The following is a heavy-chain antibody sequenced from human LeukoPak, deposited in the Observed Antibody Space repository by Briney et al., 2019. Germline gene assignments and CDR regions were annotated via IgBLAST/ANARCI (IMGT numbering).Heavy chain of an antibody. D-gene: IGHD6-6*01. CDR3: ARARIAARTYYFDY. CDR2: IKQDGSEK. CDR1: GFTFSSYW. V-gene: IGHV3-7*01. J-gene: IGHJ4*02. Sequence: GGSLRLSCAASGFTFSSYWMSWVRQAPGKGLEWVANIKQDGSEKYYVDSVKGRFTISRDNAKNSLYLQTNSLRAEDTAVYYCARARIAARTYYFDYWGQGTLVTVSS.